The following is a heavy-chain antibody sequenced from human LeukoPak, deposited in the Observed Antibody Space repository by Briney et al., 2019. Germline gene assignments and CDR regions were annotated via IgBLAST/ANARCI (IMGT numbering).Heavy chain of an antibody. CDR2: ISGSGGST. D-gene: IGHD6-19*01. V-gene: IGHV3-23*01. Sequence: GGSLRLSCAASGFTFSSHGMSWVRQAPGKGLEWVSVISGSGGSTYYADSVKGRFSISRDNSKNTLYLQMNSLRAEDTAVYYCAKDGWQWLVDPWGQGTLVTVSS. CDR3: AKDGWQWLVDP. J-gene: IGHJ5*02. CDR1: GFTFSSHG.